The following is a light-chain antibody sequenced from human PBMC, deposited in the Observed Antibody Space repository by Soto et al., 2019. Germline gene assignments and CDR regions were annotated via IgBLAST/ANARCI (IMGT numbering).Light chain of an antibody. V-gene: IGLV1-47*01. J-gene: IGLJ1*01. CDR1: SSNIGSNY. CDR2: RNN. CDR3: SLYISGSTDV. Sequence: QSVLTQPPSASGTPGQRVTISCSGSSSNIGSNYVYWYQQLPGTAPKLLIYRNNQRPSGVPDRFSGSKSGTSASLAISGLRSEDEADYYCSLYISGSTDVFGTGTKLTVL.